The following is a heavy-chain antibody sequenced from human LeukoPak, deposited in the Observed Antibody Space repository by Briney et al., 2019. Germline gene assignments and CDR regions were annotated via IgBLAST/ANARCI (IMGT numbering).Heavy chain of an antibody. D-gene: IGHD3-9*01. Sequence: GGSLRLSCAASGFTFSSYAMSSVRQAPGKGLQWVSAISGSAGSTYYADSVKGRFTISRDNSKNTLYLQMNSLRADDTAVYYCASYDVLTGYSRHPLKRWGQGTLVTVSS. J-gene: IGHJ4*02. CDR1: GFTFSSYA. CDR3: ASYDVLTGYSRHPLKR. V-gene: IGHV3-23*01. CDR2: ISGSAGST.